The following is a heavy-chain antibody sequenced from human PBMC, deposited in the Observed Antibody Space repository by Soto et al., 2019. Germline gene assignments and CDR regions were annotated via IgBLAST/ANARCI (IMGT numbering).Heavy chain of an antibody. D-gene: IGHD5-12*01. CDR1: GFAFSSYE. CDR3: AKEKSVMNSGYDDFDV. J-gene: IGHJ3*01. V-gene: IGHV3-48*03. CDR2: MSAGGTI. Sequence: GGSLRLSCAASGFAFSSYEMDWVRQAPGKGLEWIAYMSAGGTIHYADSVKGRFTISRDNAKNSLYLEMNSLRAEDTAVYYCAKEKSVMNSGYDDFDVWGQGTMVTVSS.